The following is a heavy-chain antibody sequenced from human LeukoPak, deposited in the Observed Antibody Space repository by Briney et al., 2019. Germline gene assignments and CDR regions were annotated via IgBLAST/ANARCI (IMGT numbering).Heavy chain of an antibody. J-gene: IGHJ4*02. CDR1: GFTVSSNY. Sequence: GGSLRLSCAASGFTVSSNYMNWVRQAPGKGLEWVSSISSSSSYIYYADSVKGRFTISRDNAKNSLYLQMNSLRAEDTAVYYCARDGDCSSTSCYNNYWGQGTLVTVSS. CDR3: ARDGDCSSTSCYNNY. D-gene: IGHD2-2*02. V-gene: IGHV3-21*01. CDR2: ISSSSSYI.